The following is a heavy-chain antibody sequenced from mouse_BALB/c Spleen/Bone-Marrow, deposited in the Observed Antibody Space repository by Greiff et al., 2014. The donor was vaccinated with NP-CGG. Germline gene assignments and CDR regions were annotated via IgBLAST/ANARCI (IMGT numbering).Heavy chain of an antibody. D-gene: IGHD2-13*01. Sequence: QVHVKQSGPGLVAPSQSLSITCTVSGSSLGHYGVHWVRQPPGKGLEWLGVIWAGGSTNYISALMSRLTISKDNSKSQVFLKMHSLQTDDTAMYFCARVGDSDYAMDYWGQGTSVTVSS. J-gene: IGHJ4*01. V-gene: IGHV2-9*02. CDR2: IWAGGST. CDR3: ARVGDSDYAMDY. CDR1: GSSLGHYG.